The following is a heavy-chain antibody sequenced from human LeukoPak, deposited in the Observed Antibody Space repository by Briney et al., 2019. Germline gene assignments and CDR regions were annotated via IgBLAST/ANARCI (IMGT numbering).Heavy chain of an antibody. Sequence: GGSLRLSCAASGFTVSSYSMNWVRQAPGKGLEWVSSISSSSSYIYYADSVKGRFTISRDNAKNSLYLQMNSLRAEDTAVYYCARAVYGFDAFDIWGQGTMVTVSS. CDR2: ISSSSSYI. CDR3: ARAVYGFDAFDI. J-gene: IGHJ3*02. V-gene: IGHV3-21*01. CDR1: GFTVSSYS. D-gene: IGHD4-17*01.